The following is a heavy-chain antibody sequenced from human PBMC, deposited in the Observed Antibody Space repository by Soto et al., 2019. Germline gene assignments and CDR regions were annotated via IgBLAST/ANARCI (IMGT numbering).Heavy chain of an antibody. CDR1: GDSLENLA. CDR2: VIPVLGTT. J-gene: IGHJ5*01. D-gene: IGHD3-3*01. CDR3: ARDGRTLRYLEWPAAFDS. Sequence: QVQLVQSGTEVRTPGSSVKVSCKASGDSLENLAISWVRQAPGQGFEWMGGVIPVLGTTDYAQNLQDRLTITADESTTTVFMELSSLKSEDTAVYFCARDGRTLRYLEWPAAFDSWGQGTLDTVSS. V-gene: IGHV1-69*01.